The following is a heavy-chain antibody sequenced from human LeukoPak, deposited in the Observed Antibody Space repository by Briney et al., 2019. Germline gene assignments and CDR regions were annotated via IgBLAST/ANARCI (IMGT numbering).Heavy chain of an antibody. D-gene: IGHD1/OR15-1a*01. CDR3: ANINAFDI. Sequence: GGSLRLSCAASGFTFSNYWMHWFRQAPGKGLVWVSRINYDGSTNYADSVKGRFTISRDNAKNSLYLQMNSLRAEDTAVYYCANINAFDIWGQGTMVTVSS. CDR1: GFTFSNYW. V-gene: IGHV3-74*01. CDR2: INYDGST. J-gene: IGHJ3*02.